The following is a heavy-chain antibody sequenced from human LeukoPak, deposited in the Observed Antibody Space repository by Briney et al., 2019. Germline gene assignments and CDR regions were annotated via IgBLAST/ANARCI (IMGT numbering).Heavy chain of an antibody. CDR1: GYSLTTYW. J-gene: IGHJ4*02. CDR3: ARRGGSAYYGVFDY. D-gene: IGHD3-10*01. V-gene: IGHV5-51*01. Sequence: GESLKISCKDSGYSLTTYWIGLVRQMPGKGLEWMGIIYPGDSDTSYSPSFQGQVTISADKPISTAYLQWSSLKASDTAMYYCARRGGSAYYGVFDYWGQGTLVTVSS. CDR2: IYPGDSDT.